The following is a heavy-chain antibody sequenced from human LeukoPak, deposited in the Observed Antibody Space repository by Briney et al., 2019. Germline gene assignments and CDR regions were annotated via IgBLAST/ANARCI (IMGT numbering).Heavy chain of an antibody. Sequence: PSETLSLTCTVSGGSISSYYWSWVRQPPGKGLEWIGYIYYSGSTPYNPSLKSRVTISVDTSKNQFSLKLSSVTAADTAVYYCATDPRGDGYTNWGQGTLVTVSS. J-gene: IGHJ4*02. CDR3: ATDPRGDGYTN. CDR2: IYYSGST. D-gene: IGHD5-24*01. V-gene: IGHV4-59*01. CDR1: GGSISSYY.